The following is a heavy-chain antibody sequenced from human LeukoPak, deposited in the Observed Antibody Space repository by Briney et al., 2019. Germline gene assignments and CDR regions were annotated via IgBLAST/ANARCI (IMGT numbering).Heavy chain of an antibody. Sequence: SETLSLTCAVSGGSISSSMWWSWVRQPPGKGLEWIGEIYHSGSTNYNSSLKSRVTISVDKSKNQFSLKLSSVTAADTAVYYCARAQGDIVATRPFEYWGQGTRVTVSS. CDR3: ARAQGDIVATRPFEY. J-gene: IGHJ4*02. CDR2: IYHSGST. CDR1: GGSISSSMW. V-gene: IGHV4-4*02. D-gene: IGHD5-12*01.